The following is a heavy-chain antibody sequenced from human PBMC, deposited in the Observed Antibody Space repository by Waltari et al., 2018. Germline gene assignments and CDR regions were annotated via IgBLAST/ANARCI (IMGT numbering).Heavy chain of an antibody. D-gene: IGHD3-22*01. V-gene: IGHV4-39*07. CDR2: IYSSGSA. J-gene: IGHJ4*02. CDR1: SGSISSSVYY. Sequence: QLHLQESGPGLVKPSETLSLTCTVSSGSISSSVYYWAWIRQPPGKGLEWIGTIYSSGSAYHNPSLKSRITISVHTSKNQFSLRLSAVTAADTVVYYCARERGGVTSGYHADYWGQGTRVTVSS. CDR3: ARERGGVTSGYHADY.